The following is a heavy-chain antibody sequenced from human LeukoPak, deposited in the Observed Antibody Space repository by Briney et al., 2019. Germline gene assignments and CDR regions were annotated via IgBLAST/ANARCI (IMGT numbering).Heavy chain of an antibody. CDR1: GFTFSSYW. J-gene: IGHJ4*02. CDR2: IKQDGSEK. Sequence: GGSLRLSCAASGFTFSSYWMSWVRQAPGKGLEWVANIKQDGSEKYYVDSVKGRFTISRDNSKNTLYLQMNSLRAEDTAVYYCAKDANWNYADYFDYWGQGTLVTVSS. D-gene: IGHD1-7*01. V-gene: IGHV3-7*01. CDR3: AKDANWNYADYFDY.